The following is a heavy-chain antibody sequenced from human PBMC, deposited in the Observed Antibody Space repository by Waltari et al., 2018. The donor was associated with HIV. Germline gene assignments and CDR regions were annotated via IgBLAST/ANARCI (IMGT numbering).Heavy chain of an antibody. CDR3: AARVLRYFEGLGAFDI. V-gene: IGHV1-58*01. J-gene: IGHJ3*02. CDR1: GFTFTSSA. CDR2: IVVGSGNT. D-gene: IGHD3-9*01. Sequence: QMQLVQSGPEVKKPGTSVKVSCKASGFTFTSSAVQWVRQARGQRLEWIGWIVVGSGNTNYAQKFQERVTITRDMSTSTAYMELSSLRSEDTAVYYCAARVLRYFEGLGAFDIWGQGTMVTVSS.